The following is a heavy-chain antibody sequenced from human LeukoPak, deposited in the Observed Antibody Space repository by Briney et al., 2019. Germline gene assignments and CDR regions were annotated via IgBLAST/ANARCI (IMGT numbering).Heavy chain of an antibody. CDR1: GFTFSSYG. V-gene: IGHV3-33*01. Sequence: GRSLRLSCAASGFTFSSYGMHWVRQAPGKGVEWVAVIWYDGSNKYYADYVKGRFTISRDNSKNTLYLQMNSLRAEDTAVYYCAREGVGAHVGGAFDIWGQGTMVTVSS. CDR3: AREGVGAHVGGAFDI. J-gene: IGHJ3*02. CDR2: IWYDGSNK. D-gene: IGHD1-26*01.